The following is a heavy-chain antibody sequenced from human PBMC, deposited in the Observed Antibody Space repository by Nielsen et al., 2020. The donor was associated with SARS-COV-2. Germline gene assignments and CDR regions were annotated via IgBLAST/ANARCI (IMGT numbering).Heavy chain of an antibody. V-gene: IGHV3-23*01. CDR1: GFTFSSYA. CDR2: ISGSGGST. CDR3: AREQPVGVEFDY. Sequence: GGSLRLSCAASGFTFSSYAMSWVRQAPGKGLEWVSAISGSGGSTYYADSVKGRFTVSRDNSKNTVHLQMSSLGADDTALYYCAREQPVGVEFDYWGQGTRVIVSS. J-gene: IGHJ4*02. D-gene: IGHD1-1*01.